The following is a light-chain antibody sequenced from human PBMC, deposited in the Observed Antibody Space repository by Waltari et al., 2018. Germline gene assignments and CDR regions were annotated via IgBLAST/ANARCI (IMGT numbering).Light chain of an antibody. Sequence: DVVMTQSALSLPVTLGQPASISCTSSQSLVHSDGNTHLVWFHQRPGQSPSRLIYKVSIRDSDVPGRFSGGGSATDFTLRISRVEAEDVGVYYCMQGTHWPYTFGQGTKLDIK. J-gene: IGKJ2*01. CDR3: MQGTHWPYT. CDR1: QSLVHSDGNTH. CDR2: KVS. V-gene: IGKV2-30*02.